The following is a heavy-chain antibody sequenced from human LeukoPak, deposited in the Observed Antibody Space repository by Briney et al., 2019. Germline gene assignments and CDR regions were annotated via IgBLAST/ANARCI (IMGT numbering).Heavy chain of an antibody. V-gene: IGHV3-23*01. CDR2: ISGSGGGT. D-gene: IGHD3-3*01. CDR3: AKDCPEEEWLAPPYYDGMDV. Sequence: PGGSLRLSCAASGFTFSSYAMSWVRQAPGKGLEWVSDISGSGGGTYYADSVKGRFTISRDNSKNTPYLQMNSLRAQDTAVYYCAKDCPEEEWLAPPYYDGMDVWGQGTTVTVSS. J-gene: IGHJ6*02. CDR1: GFTFSSYA.